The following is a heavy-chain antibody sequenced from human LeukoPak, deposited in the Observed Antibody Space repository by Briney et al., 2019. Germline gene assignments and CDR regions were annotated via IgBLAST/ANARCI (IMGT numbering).Heavy chain of an antibody. Sequence: SETLSLTCAVYGGSFSGYYWSWIRQPPGKGLEWIGEINHSGSTNYNPSLKSRVTISVDKSKNQFSLKLSSVTAADTAVYYCARVHSIASYGWGGAAFDIWGQGTMVTVSS. CDR1: GGSFSGYY. CDR2: INHSGST. CDR3: ARVHSIASYGWGGAAFDI. J-gene: IGHJ3*02. V-gene: IGHV4-34*01. D-gene: IGHD3-10*01.